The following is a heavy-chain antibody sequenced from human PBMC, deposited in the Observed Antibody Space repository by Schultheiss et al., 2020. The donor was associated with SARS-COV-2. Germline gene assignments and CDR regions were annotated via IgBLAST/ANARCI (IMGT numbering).Heavy chain of an antibody. D-gene: IGHD4-17*01. CDR3: ARRGDYGDYVDY. CDR2: ISYSGST. V-gene: IGHV4-34*11. J-gene: IGHJ4*02. CDR1: GGSFSGYY. Sequence: SETLSLTCAVYGGSFSGYYWSWIRQPPGKGLEWIGYISYSGSTDYNPSLKSRATISVDTSKNKFSLKLRSVTAADTAVYYCARRGDYGDYVDYWGQGTLVTVSS.